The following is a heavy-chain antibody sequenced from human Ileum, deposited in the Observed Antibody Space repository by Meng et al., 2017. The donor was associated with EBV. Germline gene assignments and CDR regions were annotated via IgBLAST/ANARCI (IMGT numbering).Heavy chain of an antibody. V-gene: IGHV1-69*12. J-gene: IGHJ4*02. CDR3: ARGRRNEPLFDY. CDR2: LIAVFDKT. D-gene: IGHD1-14*01. CDR1: GGSFSTHT. Sequence: QVQLVQSGAEVKKPGSSVKVACKTSGGSFSTHTFSWLRQAPGQGLEWMGGLIAVFDKTKAAPRFQDRVTFTAAESTSTAYMELSSLTFDDTAVYFCARGRRNEPLFDYWGQGTLVTVSS.